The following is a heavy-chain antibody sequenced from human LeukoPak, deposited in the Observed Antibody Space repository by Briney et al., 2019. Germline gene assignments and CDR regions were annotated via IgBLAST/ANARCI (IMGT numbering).Heavy chain of an antibody. D-gene: IGHD7-27*01. CDR3: GSSPLGQPTYYFDY. V-gene: IGHV1-69*05. J-gene: IGHJ4*02. CDR1: GGTFSSYA. CDR2: IIPIFGTA. Sequence: GASVKVSCKASGGTFSSYAISWVRQAPGQGLEWMGGIIPIFGTANYAQKFQGRVTITTDESTSTAYMELSSLRSEDTAVYYCGSSPLGQPTYYFDYWGQGTLVTVSS.